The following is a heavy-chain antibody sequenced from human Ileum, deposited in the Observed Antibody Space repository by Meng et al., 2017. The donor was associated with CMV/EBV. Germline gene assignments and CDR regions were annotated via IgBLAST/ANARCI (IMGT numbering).Heavy chain of an antibody. CDR3: ARGLIISGSYYYGMDV. V-gene: IGHV3-21*06. J-gene: IGHJ6*02. D-gene: IGHD3-10*01. CDR2: ISSSGSYL. CDR1: GFTFSNYS. Sequence: GESLMISCAASGFTFSNYSMNWVRQAPGKGLEWVSSISSSGSYLFYADSVKGRFTVSRDNAKNTLYLQMDSLRVEDTAVYFCARGLIISGSYYYGMDVWGQGTMVTVSS.